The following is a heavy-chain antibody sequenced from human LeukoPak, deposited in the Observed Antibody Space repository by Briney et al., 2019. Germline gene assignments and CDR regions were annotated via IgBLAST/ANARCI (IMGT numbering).Heavy chain of an antibody. CDR2: MNPNSGNT. CDR1: GYTFTSYD. J-gene: IGHJ5*02. CDR3: ARAEALLWFGELYWNWFDP. Sequence: ASVKVSCKASGYTFTSYDINWVRQATGQGLEWMGWMNPNSGNTGYAQKFQGRVTMTRNTSISTAYMELSSLRSEDTAVYYCARAEALLWFGELYWNWFDPWGQGTLVTVSS. D-gene: IGHD3-10*01. V-gene: IGHV1-8*01.